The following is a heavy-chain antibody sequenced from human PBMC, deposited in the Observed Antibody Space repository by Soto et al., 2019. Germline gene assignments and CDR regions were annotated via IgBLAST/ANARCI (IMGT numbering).Heavy chain of an antibody. V-gene: IGHV1-69*12. CDR2: IIPVFGKA. CDR3: ATQLTGALDF. D-gene: IGHD7-27*01. Sequence: QVQLVQSGAEVREPGSSVKVSCMASGGTFSTSAMNWVRQAPGQGLEWVGGIIPVFGKATYAQNFEGRVTITADGSTTTAYMELSRLRSEDSAVYYCATQLTGALDFWGQGTLVIVSS. CDR1: GGTFSTSA. J-gene: IGHJ4*02.